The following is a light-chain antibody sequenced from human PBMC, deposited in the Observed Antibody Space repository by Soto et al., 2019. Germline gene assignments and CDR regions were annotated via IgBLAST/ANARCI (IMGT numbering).Light chain of an antibody. CDR2: RNS. CDR3: AAWDDSLNADV. J-gene: IGLJ1*01. V-gene: IGLV1-44*01. Sequence: QAVVTQPPSASGTPGQSVTISCSGSSSNIGINAVSWYQQLPGTAPRVLINRNSQRPSGVPDRFSGSKSGTSASLAISGLQSEDEADYYCAAWDDSLNADVFGTGTKLTVL. CDR1: SSNIGINA.